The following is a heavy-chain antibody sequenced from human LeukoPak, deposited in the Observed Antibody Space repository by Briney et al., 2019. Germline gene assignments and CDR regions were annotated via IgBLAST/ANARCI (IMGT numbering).Heavy chain of an antibody. CDR1: GFTVSSNY. D-gene: IGHD6-13*01. J-gene: IGHJ4*02. Sequence: GGSLRLSCAASGFTVSSNYMSWVRQAPGKGLEWVSVIYSGGSTYYSDSVRGRFTISRDNSKNTLYLQMNSLRVEDTAVYSCARGSGTHYYFDYWGQGTLVTVSS. CDR3: ARGSGTHYYFDY. V-gene: IGHV3-53*01. CDR2: IYSGGST.